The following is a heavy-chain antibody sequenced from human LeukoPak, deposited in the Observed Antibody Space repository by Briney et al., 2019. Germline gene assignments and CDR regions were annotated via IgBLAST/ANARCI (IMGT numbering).Heavy chain of an antibody. J-gene: IGHJ4*02. D-gene: IGHD3-22*01. CDR2: IIPILGIA. CDR3: AREDSSGYYDDY. V-gene: IGHV1-69*04. CDR1: GGTFSSYA. Sequence: ASVKVSCKASGGTFSSYAISWVRQAPGQGLEWTGRIIPILGIANYAQKFQGRVTITADKSTSTAYMELSSLRSEDTAVYYCAREDSSGYYDDYWGQGTLVTVSS.